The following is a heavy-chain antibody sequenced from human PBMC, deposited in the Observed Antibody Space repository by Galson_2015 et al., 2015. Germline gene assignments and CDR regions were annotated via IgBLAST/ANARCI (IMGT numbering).Heavy chain of an antibody. D-gene: IGHD6-19*01. Sequence: SLRLSCAASGFTFSSYAMSWVRQAPGKGLEWVSAISGSGGSTYYADSVKGRFTISRDNSKNTLYLQMNSLRAEDTAVYYCAKEQWLAPYYYYGMDVWGQGTTVTVSS. CDR2: ISGSGGST. CDR1: GFTFSSYA. J-gene: IGHJ6*02. CDR3: AKEQWLAPYYYYGMDV. V-gene: IGHV3-23*01.